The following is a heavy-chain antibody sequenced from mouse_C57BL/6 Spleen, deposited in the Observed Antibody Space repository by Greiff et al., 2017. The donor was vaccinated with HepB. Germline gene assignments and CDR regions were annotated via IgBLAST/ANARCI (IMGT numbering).Heavy chain of an antibody. CDR2: IYPGDGDT. CDR1: GYAFSSSW. J-gene: IGHJ2*01. Sequence: VQLVESGPELVKPGASVKISCKASGYAFSSSWMNWVKQRPGKGLEWIGRIYPGDGDTNYNGKFKGKATLTADKSSSTAYMQLSSLTSEDSAVYFCARSTAQATSDYWGQGTTLTVSS. V-gene: IGHV1-82*01. D-gene: IGHD3-2*02. CDR3: ARSTAQATSDY.